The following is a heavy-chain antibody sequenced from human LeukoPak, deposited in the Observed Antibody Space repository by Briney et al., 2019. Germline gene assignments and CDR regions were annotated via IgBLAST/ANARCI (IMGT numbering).Heavy chain of an antibody. V-gene: IGHV3-7*01. D-gene: IGHD3-10*01. CDR3: ARERHHYGSGRYSMINSYYYYYGMDV. CDR1: GFTFSSYW. J-gene: IGHJ6*02. CDR2: IKQDGSEK. Sequence: GGSLRLSCAASGFTFSSYWMSWVRQAPGKELEWVANIKQDGSEKYYMDSVKGRFTISRDDAKSSVYLQMNSLRVEDTAIYFCARERHHYGSGRYSMINSYYYYYGMDVWGQGTTVTVSS.